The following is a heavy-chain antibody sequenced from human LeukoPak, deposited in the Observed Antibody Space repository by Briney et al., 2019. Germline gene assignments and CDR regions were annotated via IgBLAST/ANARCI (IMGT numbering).Heavy chain of an antibody. CDR2: IYYSGST. Sequence: SETLSLTCAVSGYSISSSNWWGWIRQPPGKGLEWVGYIYYSGSTNYNPSLKSRVTISVDTSKNQFSLKLSSVTAADTAVYYCARGYGPHTSGWDYWGQGTLVTVPS. D-gene: IGHD6-19*01. CDR1: GYSISSSNW. V-gene: IGHV4-28*01. CDR3: ARGYGPHTSGWDY. J-gene: IGHJ4*02.